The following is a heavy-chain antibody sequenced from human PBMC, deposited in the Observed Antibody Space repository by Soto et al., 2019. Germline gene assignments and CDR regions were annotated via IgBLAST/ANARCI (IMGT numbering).Heavy chain of an antibody. D-gene: IGHD2-2*01. CDR2: ISKSDYT. J-gene: IGHJ4*02. V-gene: IGHV3-21*01. CDR3: AREDSIIIPAVSDF. Sequence: SLRLSCAASGFAFNNYGINWVRQAPGKGLEWVSSISKSDYTYYSDSVKGRFPISRDNAKNSVSLQMNTLRVEDTAVYYCAREDSIIIPAVSDFWGQGTLVTVSS. CDR1: GFAFNNYG.